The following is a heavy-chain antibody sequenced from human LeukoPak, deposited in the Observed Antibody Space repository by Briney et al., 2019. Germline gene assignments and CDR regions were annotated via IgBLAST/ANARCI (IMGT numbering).Heavy chain of an antibody. D-gene: IGHD3-9*01. CDR2: ISGGAGTT. Sequence: GGSLRLSYAASGFRFSDYGTSWVRQAPGEGLEWVSGISGGAGTTYYADSVKGRFTISSDISKNTLYLQMNSLRVDDTAVYYCTKSRGYNSDWFFEYWGQGTLVTVSS. CDR1: GFRFSDYG. CDR3: TKSRGYNSDWFFEY. V-gene: IGHV3-23*01. J-gene: IGHJ4*02.